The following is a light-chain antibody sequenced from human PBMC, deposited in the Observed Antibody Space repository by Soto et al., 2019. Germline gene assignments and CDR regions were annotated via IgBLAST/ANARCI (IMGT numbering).Light chain of an antibody. Sequence: QSALTQPASVSGSPGQSITISCTGTSSDVCGYNYVSWYQQHPGKAPKLMIYDVSNRPSGVSNRFSGSKSGNTASLTISGLQSEDEADYYCCSYTCCSTVVFGGGTKVTVL. CDR1: SSDVCGYNY. V-gene: IGLV2-14*01. J-gene: IGLJ2*01. CDR2: DVS. CDR3: CSYTCCSTVV.